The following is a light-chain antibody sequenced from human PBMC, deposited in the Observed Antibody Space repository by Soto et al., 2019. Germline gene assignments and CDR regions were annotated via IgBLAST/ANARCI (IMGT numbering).Light chain of an antibody. CDR2: YDS. CDR1: NIGSES. V-gene: IGLV3-21*04. Sequence: SYEPTQPPSVSVAPGKTARITWGGDNIGSESVNWYQQRPGQAPVLVIYYDSDRPSGIPERFSGSNSGNTATLTISRVEAGDEADYYCQVWDTSRDHQVFGGGTKLTVL. J-gene: IGLJ3*02. CDR3: QVWDTSRDHQV.